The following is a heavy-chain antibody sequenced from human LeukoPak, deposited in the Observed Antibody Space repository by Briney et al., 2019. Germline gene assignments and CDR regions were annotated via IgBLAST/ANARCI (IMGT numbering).Heavy chain of an antibody. CDR3: ARGRYSGSYLLDY. V-gene: IGHV3-21*01. Sequence: PGGSLRLSCAASGFTFSSYSMSWVRQAPGKGLEWVSSISSSSTYRYYAASVKGRFTISRDNAKNSLYLQMKSLRAEDTALYYCARGRYSGSYLLDYWGQGTLGTASS. J-gene: IGHJ4*02. CDR1: GFTFSSYS. CDR2: ISSSSTYR. D-gene: IGHD1-26*01.